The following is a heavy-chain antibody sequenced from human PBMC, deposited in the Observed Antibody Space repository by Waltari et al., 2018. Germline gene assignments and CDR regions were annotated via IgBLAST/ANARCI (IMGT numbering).Heavy chain of an antibody. V-gene: IGHV3-48*04. CDR2: ISGSRSRGF. D-gene: IGHD1-26*01. CDR1: GFSIPTYS. J-gene: IGHJ6*02. Sequence: DVQLVESGGGLVQQGGSLRLSCEGSGFSIPTYSLHWVRLAPGKGLEWVSFISGSRSRGFYYADSVKGRFTVSRDNDKNSLYLQMNNLRAEDTALYYCARIRGTLGHYYAMDVWGHVTTVTVSS. CDR3: ARIRGTLGHYYAMDV.